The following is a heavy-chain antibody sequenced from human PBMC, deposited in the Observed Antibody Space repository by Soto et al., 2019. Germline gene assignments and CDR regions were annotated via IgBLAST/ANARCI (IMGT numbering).Heavy chain of an antibody. J-gene: IGHJ6*02. V-gene: IGHV4-31*03. CDR2: IYYSGST. D-gene: IGHD3-9*01. CDR1: GGSISSGDYY. Sequence: ASETLSLTCTVSGGSISSGDYYWNWIRQHPGKGLEWIGYIYYSGSTYYNPSLKSRVTISVDTSRNQFSLKLSYVTAADTAVYYCARGHGTSYFYYYGMDVWGQGTTVTVSS. CDR3: ARGHGTSYFYYYGMDV.